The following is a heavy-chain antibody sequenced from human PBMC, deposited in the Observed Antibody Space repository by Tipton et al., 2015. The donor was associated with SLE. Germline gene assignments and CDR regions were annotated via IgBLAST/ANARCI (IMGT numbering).Heavy chain of an antibody. CDR2: IYYTGST. J-gene: IGHJ6*03. CDR3: ARTLRGDGVVVGLDHYYMDV. Sequence: TLSLTCTVSGASIGRYYWSWIRQPPGKGLEWIGYIYYTGSTNYNPSLKSRVSMSLDTSEDQFSLKLTSVTAADTAVYYCARTLRGDGVVVGLDHYYMDVWGKGTTVTVSS. CDR1: GASIGRYY. D-gene: IGHD3-3*01. V-gene: IGHV4-59*01.